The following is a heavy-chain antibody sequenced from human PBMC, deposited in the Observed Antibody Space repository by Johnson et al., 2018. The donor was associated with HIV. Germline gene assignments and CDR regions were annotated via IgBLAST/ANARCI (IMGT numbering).Heavy chain of an antibody. D-gene: IGHD2-15*01. J-gene: IGHJ3*02. CDR2: IWFDGNTE. CDR1: GFTFSNYG. V-gene: IGHV3-33*06. CDR3: AKGQVARGAFDI. Sequence: QMQLVESGGGLVQSGGSLRLSCAASGFTFSNYGMHWVRQAPGKGLEWVAIIWFDGNTEYYADSVKGRFTISRDNSKNTLYLQMNSLRVEDTAVYYCAKGQVARGAFDIWGQGTMVTVSS.